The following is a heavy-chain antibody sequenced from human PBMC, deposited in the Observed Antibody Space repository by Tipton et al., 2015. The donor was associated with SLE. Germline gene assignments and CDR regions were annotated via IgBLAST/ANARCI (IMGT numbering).Heavy chain of an antibody. Sequence: SLRLSCAASGFTFSNYAMNWVRQAPGKGLEWVAAISGSGSTTYYTDSVRGRFTVSRDNSKNTLYLQINSLRAEDTAVYFCARRLLATSGFFDIWGQGTMVTVSS. CDR1: GFTFSNYA. V-gene: IGHV3-23*01. CDR2: ISGSGSTT. D-gene: IGHD2/OR15-2a*01. J-gene: IGHJ3*02. CDR3: ARRLLATSGFFDI.